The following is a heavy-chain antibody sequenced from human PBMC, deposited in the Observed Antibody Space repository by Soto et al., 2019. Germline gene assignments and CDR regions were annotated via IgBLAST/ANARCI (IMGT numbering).Heavy chain of an antibody. CDR1: GYTFTNYG. J-gene: IGHJ4*02. V-gene: IGHV1-18*01. D-gene: IGHD3-10*02. CDR2: ISAYNGDT. Sequence: QVQLVQSGAEVKKPGASVRVSCTASGYTFTNYGISLVRQAPGQGFEWIGLISAYNGDTIYAQKLQVRVTMTTDTSTSTGYMDLRRLRSYDTAMYFCARVLFYLAADNWGQGPLVTASS. CDR3: ARVLFYLAADN.